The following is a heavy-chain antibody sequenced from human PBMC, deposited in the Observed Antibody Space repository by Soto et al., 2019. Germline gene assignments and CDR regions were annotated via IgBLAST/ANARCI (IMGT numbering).Heavy chain of an antibody. D-gene: IGHD3-10*01. CDR1: GFTFSSYG. V-gene: IGHV3-30*18. CDR3: AKSRGSGNNGMDV. Sequence: QVQLVESGGGVVQPGRSLRLSCAASGFTFSSYGVHWVRHAPGKGLEWVAVISYDGSNKYYADSVKGRFTISRDNSKNTLYLQMNSLRAEDTAVYYCAKSRGSGNNGMDVWGQGTTVTVSS. J-gene: IGHJ6*02. CDR2: ISYDGSNK.